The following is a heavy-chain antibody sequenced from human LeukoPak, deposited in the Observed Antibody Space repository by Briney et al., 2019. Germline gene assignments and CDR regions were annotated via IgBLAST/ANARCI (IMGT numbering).Heavy chain of an antibody. D-gene: IGHD1-26*01. Sequence: SETLSLTCTVAGGFISSYYWSWLRQPPGKGLEWIGSIYHSGSTYYNPSLKSRVTISVDTSKNQFSLKLSSVTAADTAVYYCARMTVGATTGGYWGQGTLVTVSS. V-gene: IGHV4-59*08. CDR3: ARMTVGATTGGY. J-gene: IGHJ4*02. CDR2: IYHSGST. CDR1: GGFISSYY.